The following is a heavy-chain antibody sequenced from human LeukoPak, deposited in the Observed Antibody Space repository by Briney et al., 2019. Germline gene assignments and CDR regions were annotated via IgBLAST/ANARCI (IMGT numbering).Heavy chain of an antibody. CDR2: IIPIFGTA. Sequence: SVKVSCKASGGTFSSYAISWVRQAPGQGLEWMGGIIPIFGTANYAQKFQGRVTISTDESTSTAYMELSSLRSEDTAVYYCAGSVATAMARDYYYYMDVWGKGTTVTVSS. V-gene: IGHV1-69*05. CDR3: AGSVATAMARDYYYYMDV. J-gene: IGHJ6*03. CDR1: GGTFSSYA. D-gene: IGHD5-18*01.